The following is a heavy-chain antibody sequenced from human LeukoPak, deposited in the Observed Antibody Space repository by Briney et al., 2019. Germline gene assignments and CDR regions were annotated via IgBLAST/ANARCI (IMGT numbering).Heavy chain of an antibody. Sequence: SETLSLTCTVSGGSISSGDYYWSWIRQPPGKGLEWIGYIYYSGSTYYNPSLKSRVTISVDTSKNQFSLKLSSVTAADTAVYYCARDLLNEGNHLDYWGQGTLVTVSS. CDR1: GGSISSGDYY. D-gene: IGHD4-23*01. CDR3: ARDLLNEGNHLDY. J-gene: IGHJ4*02. CDR2: IYYSGST. V-gene: IGHV4-30-4*01.